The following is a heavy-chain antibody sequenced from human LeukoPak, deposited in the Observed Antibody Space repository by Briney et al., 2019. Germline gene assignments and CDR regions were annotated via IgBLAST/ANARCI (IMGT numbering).Heavy chain of an antibody. D-gene: IGHD3-22*01. Sequence: GRSLRLSCAASGFTFSSYAMHWVRQAPGKGLEWVAVISYDGSNKYYADSVKGRFTISRDNSKNTLYLQMNSLRAEDTAVYYCARVYYYDGSGYLGGMDVWGQGTTVTVSS. V-gene: IGHV3-30-3*01. CDR1: GFTFSSYA. CDR2: ISYDGSNK. CDR3: ARVYYYDGSGYLGGMDV. J-gene: IGHJ6*02.